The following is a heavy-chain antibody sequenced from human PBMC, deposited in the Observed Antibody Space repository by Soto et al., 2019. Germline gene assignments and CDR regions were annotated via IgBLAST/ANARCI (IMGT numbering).Heavy chain of an antibody. CDR2: IVVGSGNT. D-gene: IGHD3-3*01. CDR1: GFTFTSSA. Sequence: ASVKVSCKASGFTFTSSAVQWVRQARGQRLEWIGWIVVGSGNTNYAQKFQERVTITRDMSTSTAYMELSSLRSEDTAVYYCAAARRSHVLRFLEWSHAVPYYYYYGMDVWGQGTTVTVSS. J-gene: IGHJ6*02. CDR3: AAARRSHVLRFLEWSHAVPYYYYYGMDV. V-gene: IGHV1-58*01.